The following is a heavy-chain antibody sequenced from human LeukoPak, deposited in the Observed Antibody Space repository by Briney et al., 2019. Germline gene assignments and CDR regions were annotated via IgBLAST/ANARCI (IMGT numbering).Heavy chain of an antibody. CDR2: ISAYNGNT. CDR1: GYTFTSYG. J-gene: IGHJ4*02. V-gene: IGHV1-18*01. D-gene: IGHD5-24*01. CDR3: AIRRWLQPSDY. Sequence: GASVKVSCKASGYTFTSYGISWVRQAPGQGLEWMGWISAYNGNTNYAQKLQGRVTMTTDTSTSTACMELRSLRSDDTAVYYCAIRRWLQPSDYWGQGTLVTVSS.